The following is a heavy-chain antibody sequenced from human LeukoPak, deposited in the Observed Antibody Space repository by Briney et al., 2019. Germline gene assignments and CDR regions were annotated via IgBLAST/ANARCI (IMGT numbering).Heavy chain of an antibody. CDR1: GFTFSSYA. CDR3: AKAPQSRGLGTFDY. J-gene: IGHJ4*02. Sequence: GSLRLSCAASGFTFSSYAMSWVRQAPGKGLEWVSAISGSGGSTYYADSVKGRSTISRDNSKNTLYLQMNSLRAEDTAVYYCAKAPQSRGLGTFDYWGQGTLVTVSS. V-gene: IGHV3-23*01. CDR2: ISGSGGST. D-gene: IGHD3/OR15-3a*01.